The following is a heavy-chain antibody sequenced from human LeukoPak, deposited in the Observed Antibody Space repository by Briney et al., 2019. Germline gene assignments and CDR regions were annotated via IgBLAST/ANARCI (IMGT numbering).Heavy chain of an antibody. CDR2: IYHSGST. Sequence: KSSETLSLTCAVSGYSISSGYYWGWIRQPPGKGLEWIGSIYHSGSTYYNPSLKSRVTIAVDTSKNQFSLKLSSVTAADPAVYYCARHKEFAFDYWGQGTLVTVSS. CDR3: ARHKEFAFDY. CDR1: GYSISSGYY. V-gene: IGHV4-38-2*01. J-gene: IGHJ4*02.